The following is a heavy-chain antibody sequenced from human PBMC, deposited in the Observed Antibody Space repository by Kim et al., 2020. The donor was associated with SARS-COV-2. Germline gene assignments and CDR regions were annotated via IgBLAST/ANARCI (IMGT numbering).Heavy chain of an antibody. CDR3: ARDGLATACSYYYGLD. J-gene: IGHJ6*01. CDR1: GDSVSSGSDY. CDR2: ISYSGST. D-gene: IGHD2-21*02. Sequence: SETLSLTCTVSGDSVSSGSDYWSWIRQPPGKGLEWLGCISYSGSTDYNPSLKSRVTISLNTSKNQFSLKLSSVTSADTSVYYCARDGLATACSYYYGLD. V-gene: IGHV4-61*01.